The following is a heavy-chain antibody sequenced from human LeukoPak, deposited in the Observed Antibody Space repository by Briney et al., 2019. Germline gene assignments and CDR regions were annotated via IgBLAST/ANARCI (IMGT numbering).Heavy chain of an antibody. V-gene: IGHV4-59*01. CDR2: IYYSGST. CDR1: GGSISSYY. J-gene: IGHJ4*02. Sequence: SETLSLTCTVSGGSISSYYWSWIRQPPGKGLEWIGYIYYSGSTNYNPSLKSRVTISVDTSKNQFSLKLSSVTAADTAVYYCARDTGGYFDHFDYWGQGTLVTVSS. D-gene: IGHD3-9*01. CDR3: ARDTGGYFDHFDY.